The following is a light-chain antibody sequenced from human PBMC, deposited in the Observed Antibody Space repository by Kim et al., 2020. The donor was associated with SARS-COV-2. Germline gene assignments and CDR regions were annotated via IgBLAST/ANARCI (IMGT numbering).Light chain of an antibody. CDR2: GKN. CDR1: SLRTYY. J-gene: IGLJ2*01. Sequence: LGQTVRITCQGDSLRTYYASWYQQKPGQAPVLVIYGKNNRPSGIPDRFSGSSSGNTASLTITGAQAEDEADYYCNSRDSSGNHVVFGGGTQLTVL. V-gene: IGLV3-19*01. CDR3: NSRDSSGNHVV.